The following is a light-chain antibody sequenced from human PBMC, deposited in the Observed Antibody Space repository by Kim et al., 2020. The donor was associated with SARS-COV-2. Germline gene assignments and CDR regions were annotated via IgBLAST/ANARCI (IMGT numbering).Light chain of an antibody. Sequence: PGKAVTISYTRNSGSIADYVQWYQQRPGSAPPIVIYENNLRPSGGPDRFSGSIDSSTNSASLTISGLKTEDEADYYWQSDDSSSVVFGGGTQLTVL. CDR2: ENN. CDR1: SGSIADY. CDR3: QSDDSSSVV. V-gene: IGLV6-57*03. J-gene: IGLJ2*01.